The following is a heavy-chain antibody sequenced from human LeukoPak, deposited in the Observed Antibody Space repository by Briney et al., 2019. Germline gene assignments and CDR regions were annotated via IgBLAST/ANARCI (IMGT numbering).Heavy chain of an antibody. V-gene: IGHV5-51*01. CDR2: IYPGDSDT. Sequence: GESLKISCKGSGYSFTSYWIGWVRQMPGKGLEWMGIIYPGDSDTRYSPSFQGQVTISADKSISTAYLQWSSLKASDTAMYYCAGYSPLGTIMDAFDIWGQGTMVTVSS. D-gene: IGHD5-12*01. CDR1: GYSFTSYW. J-gene: IGHJ3*02. CDR3: AGYSPLGTIMDAFDI.